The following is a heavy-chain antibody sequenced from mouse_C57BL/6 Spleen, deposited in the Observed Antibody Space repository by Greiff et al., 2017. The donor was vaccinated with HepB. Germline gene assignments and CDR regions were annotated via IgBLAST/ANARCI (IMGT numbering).Heavy chain of an antibody. J-gene: IGHJ2*01. V-gene: IGHV1-80*01. CDR2: IYPGDGDT. CDR3: ARGDYYGVSSDY. CDR1: GYAFSSYW. D-gene: IGHD1-1*01. Sequence: QLQLQQSGAALVKPGASVKISCKASGYAFSSYWMNWVKQRPGKGLEWIGQIYPGDGDTNYNGKFKGKATLTADKSSSSGYMPLGSLTSEDSAVYFCARGDYYGVSSDYWAEGTAHKVAS.